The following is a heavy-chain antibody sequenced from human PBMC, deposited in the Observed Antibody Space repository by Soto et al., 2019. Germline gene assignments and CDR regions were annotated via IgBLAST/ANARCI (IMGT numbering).Heavy chain of an antibody. Sequence: SETLSLTCTVAGDSIKSSSYFWAWIRQPPGKGLEWIASIYYTGSTYYNPSLESRVTISVHTSKNQFSLRLTSVTAADTALYYCARQLKIIRWGGYFDYWGQATLVTVSS. CDR3: ARQLKIIRWGGYFDY. CDR1: GDSIKSSSYF. CDR2: IYYTGST. D-gene: IGHD3-16*01. V-gene: IGHV4-39*01. J-gene: IGHJ4*02.